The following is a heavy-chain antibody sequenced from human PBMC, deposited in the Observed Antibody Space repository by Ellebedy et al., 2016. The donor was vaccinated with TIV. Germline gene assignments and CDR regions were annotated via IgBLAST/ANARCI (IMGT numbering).Heavy chain of an antibody. CDR1: EFTFSSYA. CDR3: TRVLNTMVRGLYYFDC. D-gene: IGHD3-10*01. Sequence: PGGSLRLSCAASEFTFSSYAMSWVRQAPGRGLEWVSVIYSGGSTYYADSVKGRFTVSRDNSKNTLYLQMTSLRAEDTAVYYCTRVLNTMVRGLYYFDCWGQGTLVPVSS. J-gene: IGHJ4*02. CDR2: IYSGGST. V-gene: IGHV3-66*01.